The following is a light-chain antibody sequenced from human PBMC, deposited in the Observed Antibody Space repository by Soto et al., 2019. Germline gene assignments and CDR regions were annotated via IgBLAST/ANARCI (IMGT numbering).Light chain of an antibody. V-gene: IGLV2-14*01. CDR1: SSDVGGYNY. J-gene: IGLJ2*01. CDR3: SSYTSSSTPLVV. CDR2: DVS. Sequence: QSVLTQPASVSGSPGQSITISCTGTSSDVGGYNYVSWYQQHPGKAPKLMIYDVSNRPSWVSNRFSGSKSGNTASLTISGLQAEDEADYYCSSYTSSSTPLVVFGGGTQLTVL.